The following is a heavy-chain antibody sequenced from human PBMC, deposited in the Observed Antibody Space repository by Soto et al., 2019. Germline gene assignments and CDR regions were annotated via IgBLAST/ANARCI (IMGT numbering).Heavy chain of an antibody. CDR3: ARDHSRSWYGLDF. V-gene: IGHV3-33*01. D-gene: IGHD6-13*01. CDR2: IWYDGSNK. Sequence: QVQLVESGGGVVQPGRSLRLSCAATGFTFSSYGMHWVRQAPGKGLEWVAIIWYDGSNKYYADSVKGRFTISRDNSKNTLYLQMNSLRAEDTAVYYCARDHSRSWYGLDFWGQGTLVTVSS. CDR1: GFTFSSYG. J-gene: IGHJ4*02.